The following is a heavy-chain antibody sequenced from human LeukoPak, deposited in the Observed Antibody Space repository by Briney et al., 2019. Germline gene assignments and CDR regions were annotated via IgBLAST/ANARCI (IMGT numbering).Heavy chain of an antibody. CDR1: GFTFSSYG. V-gene: IGHV3-33*01. J-gene: IGHJ6*03. D-gene: IGHD2-2*01. Sequence: PGGSLRLSCAASGFTFSSYGMHWVRQAPGKGLEWVAVIWYDGSNKYYADSVKGRFTISRDNSKNTLYLQMNSLRAEDTAGYYCARSPSQVPPWGPYYYYMDVWGKGTTVTVSS. CDR2: IWYDGSNK. CDR3: ARSPSQVPPWGPYYYYMDV.